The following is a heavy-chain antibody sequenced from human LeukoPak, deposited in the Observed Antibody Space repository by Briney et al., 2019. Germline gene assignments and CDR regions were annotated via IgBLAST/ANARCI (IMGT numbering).Heavy chain of an antibody. V-gene: IGHV4-39*07. D-gene: IGHD3-22*01. CDR1: GGSISISSYH. CDR2: IYYSGST. CDR3: AREERITMIVVVYHDAFDI. J-gene: IGHJ3*02. Sequence: MPSETLSLTCTVSGGSISISSYHWGWIRQPPGKGLELLGSIYYSGSTYYNPSLKSRVTISVDTSKNQFSLKLSSVTAADTAVYYCAREERITMIVVVYHDAFDIWGQGTMVTVSS.